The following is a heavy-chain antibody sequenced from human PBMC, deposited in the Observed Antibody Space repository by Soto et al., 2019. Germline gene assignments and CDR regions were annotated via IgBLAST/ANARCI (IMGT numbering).Heavy chain of an antibody. CDR3: ARGGGVGVAGSAAFDM. D-gene: IGHD3-3*01. Sequence: QLHLVQSGAVVKKPGASVTVSCSASGYPVTAYYMHWVRQAPGRGLEWMGGINPATGAAKYTQTFQGRVSMTRDTSTSTVSMGLGGRTSWDTAVFYCARGGGVGVAGSAAFDMGGQGTLVTVSS. V-gene: IGHV1-2*02. CDR2: INPATGAA. J-gene: IGHJ3*02. CDR1: GYPVTAYY.